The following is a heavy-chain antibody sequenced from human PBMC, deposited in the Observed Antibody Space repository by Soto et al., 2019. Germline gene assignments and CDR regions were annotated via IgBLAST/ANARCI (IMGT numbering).Heavy chain of an antibody. D-gene: IGHD4-17*01. J-gene: IGHJ4*02. V-gene: IGHV5-51*01. CDR2: IYPRDSDT. CDR3: ARQDGDGPYYFDF. CDR1: GYSFAFYW. Sequence: PGESLKISCKGSGYSFAFYWIAWVRQMPGKGLEWMGVIYPRDSDTRYSPSFQGQVTISVDKSINTAYLQWSSLKASDTAMYYCARQDGDGPYYFDFWGQGTLVTVSS.